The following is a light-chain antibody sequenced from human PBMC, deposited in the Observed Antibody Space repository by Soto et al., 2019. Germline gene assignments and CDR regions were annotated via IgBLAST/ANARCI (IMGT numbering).Light chain of an antibody. CDR3: QQYGSSPYT. CDR2: GAS. CDR1: QSVSSSY. V-gene: IGKV3-20*01. J-gene: IGKJ2*01. Sequence: EIVLTQSPGTLSLSPGERATLSCRASQSVSSSYLAWYQQKPGQAPRLLIYGASSRATGIPDRFSGSGSGTDFTLTIRRLEPEDFAVYYCQQYGSSPYTFCQGTKVEIK.